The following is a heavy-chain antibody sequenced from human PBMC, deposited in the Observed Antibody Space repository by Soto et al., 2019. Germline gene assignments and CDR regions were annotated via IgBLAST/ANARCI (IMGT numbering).Heavy chain of an antibody. J-gene: IGHJ6*03. D-gene: IGHD3-3*01. V-gene: IGHV1-46*03. CDR2: INPSGGST. CDR3: ARDGGNDFWSGYPDSPYYYYYMDV. CDR1: GYTFTSYY. Sequence: QVQLVQSGAEVKKPGASVKVSCKASGYTFTSYYMHWVRQAPGQGLEWMGIINPSGGSTSYAQKFQGRVTMTRDTSTSTVYMELSSLRSEDTAVYYCARDGGNDFWSGYPDSPYYYYYMDVWGKGTTVTVSS.